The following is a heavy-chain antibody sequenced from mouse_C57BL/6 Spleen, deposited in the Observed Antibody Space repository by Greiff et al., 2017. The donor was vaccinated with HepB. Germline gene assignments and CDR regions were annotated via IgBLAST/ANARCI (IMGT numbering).Heavy chain of an antibody. CDR2: IDPNSGGT. D-gene: IGHD2-4*01. J-gene: IGHJ2*01. CDR1: GYTFTSYW. V-gene: IGHV1-72*01. CDR3: SREDPYNDYSYYFDY. Sequence: QVQLQQPGAELVKPGASVKLSCKASGYTFTSYWMHWVKQRPGRGLEWIGRIDPNSGGTKYNEKFKSKATLTVDKSSSTAYMQLSSLRSDESAVYYCSREDPYNDYSYYFDYWGQGTTLTVSS.